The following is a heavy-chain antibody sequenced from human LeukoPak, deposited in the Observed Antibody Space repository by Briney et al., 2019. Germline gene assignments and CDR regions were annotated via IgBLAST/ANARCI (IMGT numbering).Heavy chain of an antibody. D-gene: IGHD6-19*01. V-gene: IGHV4-34*01. CDR2: INHSGST. CDR1: GGSFSGYY. Sequence: PPETLSLTCAVYGGSFSGYYWSWIRQPPGKGLEWIGEINHSGSTNYNPSLKSRVTISVDTSKNQFSLKLSSVTAADTAVYYCARGGKQWLVPYYFDYWGQGTLVTVSS. CDR3: ARGGKQWLVPYYFDY. J-gene: IGHJ4*02.